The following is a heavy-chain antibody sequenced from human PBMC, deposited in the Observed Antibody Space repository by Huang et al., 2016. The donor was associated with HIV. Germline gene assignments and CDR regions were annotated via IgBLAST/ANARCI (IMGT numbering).Heavy chain of an antibody. V-gene: IGHV1-46*01. J-gene: IGHJ6*02. CDR1: GYTFTSYY. Sequence: QVQLVQSGAEVKKPGASVKVSCKASGYTFTSYYMHWVRQAPGQVLEWKGIINPRGGSTSYAQKFQGRVTMTRDTSTSTVYMELSSLRSEDTAVYYCARVRCSSTSCYGMDVWGQGTTVTVSS. D-gene: IGHD2-2*01. CDR3: ARVRCSSTSCYGMDV. CDR2: INPRGGST.